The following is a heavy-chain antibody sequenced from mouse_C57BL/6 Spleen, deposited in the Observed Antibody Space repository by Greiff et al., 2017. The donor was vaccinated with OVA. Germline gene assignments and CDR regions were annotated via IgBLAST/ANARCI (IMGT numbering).Heavy chain of an antibody. CDR3: AREGDGDYFAWFAY. V-gene: IGHV1-72*01. CDR2: IDPNSGGN. CDR1: GYTFTSYW. Sequence: QVQLQQPGAELVKPGASVKLSCKASGYTFTSYWMHWVKQRPGRGLEWIGRIDPNSGGNKYNEKFKSTATLTVDKPSSTAYRQLSSLTSEDSAVYYCAREGDGDYFAWFAYWGQGTLVTVSA. J-gene: IGHJ3*01. D-gene: IGHD2-13*01.